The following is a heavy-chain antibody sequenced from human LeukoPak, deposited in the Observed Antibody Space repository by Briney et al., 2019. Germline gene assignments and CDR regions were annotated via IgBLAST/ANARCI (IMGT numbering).Heavy chain of an antibody. V-gene: IGHV3-53*01. CDR2: IYSGGST. D-gene: IGHD6-19*01. Sequence: GGSLSLSCAASGFTVSSNYMSWVREAPGKGLEWVSVIYSGGSTYYADSVKGRFTISRDNSKNTLYLQMNSLRAEDTAVYYCARAVRSGWPFDYWGQGTLVTVSS. CDR3: ARAVRSGWPFDY. CDR1: GFTVSSNY. J-gene: IGHJ4*02.